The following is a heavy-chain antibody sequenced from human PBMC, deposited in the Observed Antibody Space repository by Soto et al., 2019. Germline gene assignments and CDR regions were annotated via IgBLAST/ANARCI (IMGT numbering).Heavy chain of an antibody. J-gene: IGHJ5*02. CDR3: ARGGPGYSVARFAS. D-gene: IGHD2-15*01. CDR1: GDSVSSNGAA. Sequence: SQTLSLTCGISGDSVSSNGAAWNWIRQSPSRGLEWLGRTYFRSKWYNDYAISVKSRMTINADTSKNQFSLQLNSVTAEDTAVYYCARGGPGYSVARFASWGQGTLVTVSS. CDR2: TYFRSKWYN. V-gene: IGHV6-1*01.